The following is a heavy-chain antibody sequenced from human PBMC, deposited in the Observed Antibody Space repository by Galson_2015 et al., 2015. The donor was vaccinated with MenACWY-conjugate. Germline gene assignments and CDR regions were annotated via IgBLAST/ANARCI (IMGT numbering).Heavy chain of an antibody. CDR1: GFTFSTYS. CDR2: ISSSSTTI. Sequence: SLRLSCAASGFTFSTYSMNWVRQAPGKGLEWVSYISSSSTTIHYADSVKGRFTISRDNAKNSLYLQMNSLRPGDTAVYYCAREYCSSITCLFDYWGQGALVTVSS. CDR3: AREYCSSITCLFDY. J-gene: IGHJ4*02. V-gene: IGHV3-48*04. D-gene: IGHD2-2*01.